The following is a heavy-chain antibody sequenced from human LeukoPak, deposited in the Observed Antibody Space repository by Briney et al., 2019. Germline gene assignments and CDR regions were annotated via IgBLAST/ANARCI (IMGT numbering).Heavy chain of an antibody. D-gene: IGHD1-26*01. V-gene: IGHV4-59*01. CDR2: IYYSGST. J-gene: IGHJ3*02. CDR1: GGSISSYY. CDR3: ARYSGSYPHDAFDI. Sequence: SETLSLTCTVSGGSISSYYWSWVRQPPGKGLEWIGYIYYSGSTSYNPSLKSRVTISVDTSKNHFSLKLSSVTAADTAVYYCARYSGSYPHDAFDIWGQGTMVTVSS.